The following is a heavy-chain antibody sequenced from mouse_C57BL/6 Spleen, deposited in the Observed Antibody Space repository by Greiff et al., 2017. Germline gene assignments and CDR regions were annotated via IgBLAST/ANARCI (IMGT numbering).Heavy chain of an antibody. CDR3: ARGPYDNDDGDWYFDV. D-gene: IGHD2-4*01. J-gene: IGHJ1*03. Sequence: EVQLVESGGGLVKPGGSLKLSCAASGFTFSDYGMHWVRQAPENGLEWVAYISSSGSTIYYAHTVKGRFTISRDNAKNTLFLQMTSLGSEDAAMYYCARGPYDNDDGDWYFDVWGTGTTVTVSS. CDR1: GFTFSDYG. CDR2: ISSSGSTI. V-gene: IGHV5-17*01.